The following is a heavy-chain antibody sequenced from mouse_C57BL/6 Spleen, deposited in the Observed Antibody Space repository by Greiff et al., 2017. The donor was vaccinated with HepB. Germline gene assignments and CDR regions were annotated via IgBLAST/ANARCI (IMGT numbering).Heavy chain of an antibody. CDR2: IYPGDGDT. CDR3: ARGTVYDCGSLYCAFDV. J-gene: IGHJ1*03. V-gene: IGHV1-80*01. CDR1: GYAFSSYW. Sequence: QVHVKQPGAELVKPGASVKISCKASGYAFSSYWMNWVKQRPGKGLEWIGQIYPGDGDTNYNGKFKGKATLTADKSSSTAYMQLSSLTSEDSAVYFCARGTVYDCGSLYCAFDVWGTGTTVTVSS. D-gene: IGHD6-1*01.